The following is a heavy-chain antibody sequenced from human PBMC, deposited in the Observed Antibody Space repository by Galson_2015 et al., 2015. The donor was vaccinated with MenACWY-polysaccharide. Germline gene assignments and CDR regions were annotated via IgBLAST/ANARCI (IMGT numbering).Heavy chain of an antibody. J-gene: IGHJ1*01. V-gene: IGHV3-15*01. D-gene: IGHD4-11*01. Sequence: SLRLSCAAPKFTFTNAWLTWVRQSPGRGLEWVGPLKSKTHDGTTIYAAPVRGRFTVSREVARYTVYLQMNNLKTEDTGVYYCTTTVTSGAPTWPLDYFHHWGQGTLVTVSS. CDR3: TTTVTSGAPTWPLDYFHH. CDR1: KFTFTNAW. CDR2: LKSKTHDGTT.